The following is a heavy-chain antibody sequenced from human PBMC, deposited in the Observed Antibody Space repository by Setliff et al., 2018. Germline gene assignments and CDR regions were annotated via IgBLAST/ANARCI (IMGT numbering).Heavy chain of an antibody. CDR2: ITGSGGGT. V-gene: IGHV3-23*01. CDR3: ARYPSVYDSSGRGNY. J-gene: IGHJ4*02. Sequence: PGGSLRLSCAASGFTFSSYAMSWVRQAPGKGLEWVSLITGSGGGTYYADSVKGRFTISRDNAKNSLYLQMNSLRAEDTAVYYCARYPSVYDSSGRGNYWGQGTLVTVSS. D-gene: IGHD3-22*01. CDR1: GFTFSSYA.